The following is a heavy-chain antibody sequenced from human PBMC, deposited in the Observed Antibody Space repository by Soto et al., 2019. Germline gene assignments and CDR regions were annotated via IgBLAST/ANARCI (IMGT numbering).Heavy chain of an antibody. V-gene: IGHV4-39*02. CDR2: IYYSGST. CDR3: AREDGIAGETSAFDY. J-gene: IGHJ4*01. Sequence: SETLSLTCTVSGGSISSSSYYWGWIRQPPGKGLEWIGSIYYSGSTYYNPSLKSRVTISVDNAKNSLFLQMSSLTAEDTAVYYCAREDGIAGETSAFDYWGHGTLVTV. D-gene: IGHD1-26*01. CDR1: GGSISSSSYY.